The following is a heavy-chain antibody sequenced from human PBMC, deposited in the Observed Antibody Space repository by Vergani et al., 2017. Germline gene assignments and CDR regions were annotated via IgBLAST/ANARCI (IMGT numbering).Heavy chain of an antibody. D-gene: IGHD6-6*01. CDR1: GGSISSSSYY. CDR2: IYYSGST. Sequence: QLQLQESGPGLVKPSETLSLTCTVSGGSISSSSYYWGWIRQPPGKGLEWIGSIYYSGSTNYNPSLKSRVTISVDTSKNQFSLKLSSVTAADTAVYYCAREEQLAPTGDYYYYMDVWGKGTTVTVSS. CDR3: AREEQLAPTGDYYYYMDV. J-gene: IGHJ6*03. V-gene: IGHV4-39*07.